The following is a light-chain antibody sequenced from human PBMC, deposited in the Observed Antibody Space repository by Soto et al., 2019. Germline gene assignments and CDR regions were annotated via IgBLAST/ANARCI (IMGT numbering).Light chain of an antibody. Sequence: QSVLTQPASVSGSPGQSITISCTGTSSDIGAYNFVSWYQQHPGKAPKLMLYDVNIRPSGVSNRFSGSKSGNTASLTISGLQAEDEADCYCTSWTTSTTMIFGGGTKLTVL. CDR2: DVN. V-gene: IGLV2-14*03. CDR3: TSWTTSTTMI. CDR1: SSDIGAYNF. J-gene: IGLJ2*01.